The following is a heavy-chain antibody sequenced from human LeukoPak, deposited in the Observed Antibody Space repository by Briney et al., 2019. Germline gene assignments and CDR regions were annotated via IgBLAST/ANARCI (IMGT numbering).Heavy chain of an antibody. CDR1: GGTFSSYA. D-gene: IGHD1-1*01. CDR3: AITTTYYYYMDV. V-gene: IGHV1-69*05. CDR2: IIPIFGTA. Sequence: SVKVSCKASGGTFSSYAISWARQAPGQGLEWMGGIIPIFGTANYAQKFQGRVTITTDESTSTAYMELSSLRSEDTAVYYCAITTTYYYYMDVWGKGTTVTVSS. J-gene: IGHJ6*03.